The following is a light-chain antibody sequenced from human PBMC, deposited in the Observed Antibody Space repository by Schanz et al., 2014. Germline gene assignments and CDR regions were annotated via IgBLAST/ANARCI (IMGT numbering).Light chain of an antibody. V-gene: IGKV3-15*01. Sequence: EIVMTQSPATLSVSPGERATLSCRASQSVSSNLAWYQQKPGQAPRLLIYGASTRATGIPARFSGGGSGTEFTLTNSSLQSEDFAVYYCQQYNKWSPYPFGKGTKLEIK. CDR3: QQYNKWSPYP. CDR2: GAS. CDR1: QSVSSN. J-gene: IGKJ2*01.